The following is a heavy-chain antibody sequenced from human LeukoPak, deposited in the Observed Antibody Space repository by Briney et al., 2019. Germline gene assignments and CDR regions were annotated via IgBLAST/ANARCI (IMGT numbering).Heavy chain of an antibody. CDR2: INPDSGVT. CDR3: ALVTSGNWWFDP. Sequence: ASVKVSCKASRHTFTVYHVHWVRQAPGQGLEWMGWINPDSGVTNYAQNLQARVTMTRDTSISTAFLDLSSLRSGDTAVYYCALVTSGNWWFDPWGQGTLVTVSS. J-gene: IGHJ5*02. CDR1: RHTFTVYH. V-gene: IGHV1-2*02. D-gene: IGHD2-21*02.